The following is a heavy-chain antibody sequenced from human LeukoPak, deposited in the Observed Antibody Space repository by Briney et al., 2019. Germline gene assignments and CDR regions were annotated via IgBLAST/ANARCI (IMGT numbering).Heavy chain of an antibody. J-gene: IGHJ1*01. CDR2: INPSGGST. D-gene: IGHD6-19*01. Sequence: GASVKVSCKASGYTFTSYYMHWVRQAPGQGLEWMGIINPSGGSTSYAQKFQGRVTMTRDTSTSTVYMELSSLRSEDTAVYYCAREWYSSGHKAPEYFQHWGQGTLVTVSS. V-gene: IGHV1-46*01. CDR3: AREWYSSGHKAPEYFQH. CDR1: GYTFTSYY.